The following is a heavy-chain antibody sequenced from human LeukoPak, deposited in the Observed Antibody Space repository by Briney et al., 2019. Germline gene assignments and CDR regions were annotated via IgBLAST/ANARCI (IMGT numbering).Heavy chain of an antibody. J-gene: IGHJ4*02. D-gene: IGHD1-26*01. V-gene: IGHV1-18*01. CDR1: GYTFTSYG. CDR3: ARAANSGRSPYYFDY. Sequence: GASVKVSCKASGYTFTSYGLSWVRQAPGQGLEWMGWISAYNGNTNYAQKLQGRVTLTTDTSTSTAYMELRSLRSDDTAVYYCARAANSGRSPYYFDYWGQGTLVTVSS. CDR2: ISAYNGNT.